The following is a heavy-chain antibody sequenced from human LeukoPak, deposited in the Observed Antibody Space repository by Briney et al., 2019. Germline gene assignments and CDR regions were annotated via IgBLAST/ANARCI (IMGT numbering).Heavy chain of an antibody. V-gene: IGHV4-59*08. D-gene: IGHD3-16*02. CDR1: GGSITNYY. CDR2: IYYSGGT. CDR3: ATHPMITFGGVIVRIDAFDI. J-gene: IGHJ3*02. Sequence: RPETLSLSCTVSGGSITNYYRNWIRQPPGKGLEWIGYIYYSGGTTNNPPLKRRVTTSVDTSTNNISLKLSSLPPADTAVYYCATHPMITFGGVIVRIDAFDIWGQGTMVTVSS.